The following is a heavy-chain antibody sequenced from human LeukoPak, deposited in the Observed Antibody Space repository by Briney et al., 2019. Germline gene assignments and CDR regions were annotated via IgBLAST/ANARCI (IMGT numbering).Heavy chain of an antibody. CDR1: GGTFTIYA. CDR3: ARAEDDSDAFDI. CDR2: IIPILGIA. V-gene: IGHV1-69*04. J-gene: IGHJ3*02. D-gene: IGHD3-16*01. Sequence: GASVKVSFKASGGTFTIYAISWVRQAPGQGLEWMGRIIPILGIANYAQKFQGRVTITADKSTSTAYMELSSLRSEDTAVYYCARAEDDSDAFDIWGQGTMVTVSS.